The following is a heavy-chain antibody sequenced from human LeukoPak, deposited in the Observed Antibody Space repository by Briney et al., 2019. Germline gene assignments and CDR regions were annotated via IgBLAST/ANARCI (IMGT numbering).Heavy chain of an antibody. D-gene: IGHD4-11*01. Sequence: TSETLSLTCTVSTGSISGYHWSWIRQPPGKGLEWIGYIYYIGSTNYSPSLKSRVTIPVDTSKNQFSLRLSSVTAVDTAVYYCTRGTVTTRYFDYWGQGALVTVSS. CDR1: TGSISGYH. V-gene: IGHV4-59*08. CDR2: IYYIGST. J-gene: IGHJ4*02. CDR3: TRGTVTTRYFDY.